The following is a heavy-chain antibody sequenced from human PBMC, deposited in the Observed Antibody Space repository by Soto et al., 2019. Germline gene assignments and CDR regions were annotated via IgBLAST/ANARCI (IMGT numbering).Heavy chain of an antibody. CDR3: ARAAGTAYYFDY. CDR1: GYTFTSYG. V-gene: IGHV1-18*01. D-gene: IGHD6-13*01. CDR2: ISAYNGNT. J-gene: IGHJ4*02. Sequence: ASLKVSCKSSGYTFTSYGSSWVRHAPGQGLEWMGWISAYNGNTNYAQKLQGRVTMTTDTSTSTAYMELRSLRSDDTAVYYCARAAGTAYYFDYWGQGTLFTVSS.